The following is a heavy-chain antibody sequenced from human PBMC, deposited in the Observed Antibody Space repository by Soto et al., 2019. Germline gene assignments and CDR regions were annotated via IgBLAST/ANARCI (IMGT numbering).Heavy chain of an antibody. CDR1: GYSFTSHW. D-gene: IGHD3-22*01. V-gene: IGHV5-51*01. CDR3: ASVGSDYDNSGYYLP. J-gene: IGHJ5*02. Sequence: GEPLKISCKGSGYSFTSHWIGWVRQMPGKGLEWMGIIYPGDSDTRYSPSFQGQVTISADKSISTAYLQWSSLKASDTAVYYCASVGSDYDNSGYYLPWGPGTLVTVSS. CDR2: IYPGDSDT.